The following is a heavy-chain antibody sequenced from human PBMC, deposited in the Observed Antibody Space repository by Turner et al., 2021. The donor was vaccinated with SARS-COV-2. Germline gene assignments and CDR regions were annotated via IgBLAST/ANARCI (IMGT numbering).Heavy chain of an antibody. D-gene: IGHD2-21*01. J-gene: IGHJ4*02. CDR2: INPNSGGT. CDR1: GGTFSSYA. V-gene: IGHV1-2*02. Sequence: QVQLVQSGAEVKKPGSSVKVSCKTSGGTFSSYAISWVRQAPGQGLECMGWINPNSGGTSYAQKFQGRVTMTRDTSISTAYMELSRLRSDDTAVYYCARRQLGWGLIDYWGQGTLVTVSS. CDR3: ARRQLGWGLIDY.